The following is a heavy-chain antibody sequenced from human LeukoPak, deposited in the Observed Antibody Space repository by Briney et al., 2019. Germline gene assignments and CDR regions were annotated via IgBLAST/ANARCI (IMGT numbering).Heavy chain of an antibody. Sequence: ETLSLTCAVYGGSFSGYYWSWIRQPPGKGLGWIGEINHSGSTNYNPSLKSRVIISVDTSKNQFSLKLSSVTAADTAVYYCARGRRIVGALDYWGQGTLVTVSS. CDR3: ARGRRIVGALDY. V-gene: IGHV4-34*01. CDR2: INHSGST. D-gene: IGHD1-26*01. CDR1: GGSFSGYY. J-gene: IGHJ4*02.